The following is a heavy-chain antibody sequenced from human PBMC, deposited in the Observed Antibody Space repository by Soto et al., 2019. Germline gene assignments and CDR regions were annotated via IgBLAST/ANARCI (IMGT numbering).Heavy chain of an antibody. D-gene: IGHD3-10*01. J-gene: IGHJ3*02. V-gene: IGHV1-69*01. Sequence: QVQLVQSGAEVKKPGSSVKVSCKASGGTFSSYAISWVRQAPGQGLEWMGWIIPIFGTANYAQKFQGRVTITEDESTSTAYMELSSLRSEDTAVYYCAEGHGVTMVRGVTGAFDIWGQGTMVTVSS. CDR1: GGTFSSYA. CDR3: AEGHGVTMVRGVTGAFDI. CDR2: IIPIFGTA.